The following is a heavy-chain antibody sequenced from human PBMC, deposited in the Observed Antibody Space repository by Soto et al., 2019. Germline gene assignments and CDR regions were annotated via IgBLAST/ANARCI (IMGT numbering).Heavy chain of an antibody. CDR3: ARDSDFWSGYYFLGLYYYGMDV. J-gene: IGHJ6*02. CDR2: ISYDGSNK. Sequence: PGGSLRISCAASGFTFSSYAMHWVRQAPGKGLEWVAVISYDGSNKYYADSVKGRFTISRDNSKNTLYLQMNSLRAEDTAVYYCARDSDFWSGYYFLGLYYYGMDVWGQGTTVTVSS. CDR1: GFTFSSYA. D-gene: IGHD3-3*01. V-gene: IGHV3-30-3*01.